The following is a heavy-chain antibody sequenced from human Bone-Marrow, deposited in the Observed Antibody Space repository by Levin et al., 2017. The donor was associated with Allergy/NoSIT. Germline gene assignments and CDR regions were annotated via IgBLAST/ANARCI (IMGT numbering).Heavy chain of an antibody. Sequence: SVKVSCKASGGTFSSYAISWVRQAPGQGLEWMGGIIPIFGTANYAQKFQGRVTITADESTSTAYMELSSLRSEDTAVYYCARGEGREYCSGGSCYDYWGQGTLVTVSS. CDR3: ARGEGREYCSGGSCYDY. V-gene: IGHV1-69*13. CDR1: GGTFSSYA. J-gene: IGHJ4*02. CDR2: IIPIFGTA. D-gene: IGHD2-15*01.